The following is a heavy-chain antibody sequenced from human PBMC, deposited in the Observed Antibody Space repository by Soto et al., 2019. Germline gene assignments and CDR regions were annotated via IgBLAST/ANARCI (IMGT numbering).Heavy chain of an antibody. CDR3: ARIEMVSIK. CDR2: IYYTGST. Sequence: SETLSLTCSVSGASIRSGGYYWSWLRQSPGKGLEWIGHIYYTGSTFYSPSLKSRLTISLDTPKNQFSLDLNSVTTADTAMYYCARIEMVSIKWGRGTLVTVSS. CDR1: GASIRSGGYY. D-gene: IGHD5-12*01. V-gene: IGHV4-31*03. J-gene: IGHJ4*02.